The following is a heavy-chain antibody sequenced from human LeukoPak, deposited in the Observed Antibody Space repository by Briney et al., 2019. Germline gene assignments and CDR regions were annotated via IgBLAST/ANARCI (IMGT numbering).Heavy chain of an antibody. J-gene: IGHJ3*02. V-gene: IGHV4-61*02. CDR2: IYTSGST. Sequence: SETLSLTCTVSGDSISSGGYYWSWIRQPAGKGLEWIGRIYTSGSTNYNPSLKSRVTISVDTSKNQFSLKLSSVTAADTAVYYCARDNRGLRYFDWFYRGPDAFDIWGQGTMVTVSS. CDR3: ARDNRGLRYFDWFYRGPDAFDI. D-gene: IGHD3-9*01. CDR1: GDSISSGGYY.